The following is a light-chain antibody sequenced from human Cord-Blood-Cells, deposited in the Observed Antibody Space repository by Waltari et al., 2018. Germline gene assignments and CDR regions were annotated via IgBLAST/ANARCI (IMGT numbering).Light chain of an antibody. Sequence: SYELPQPHSVSVSPGQTASITCSGDKLGDKYACWYQQKPGQSPVLVIYQDSKRPSGIPVRFSGSNSGNTATLTISGTQAMDEADYYCQAWDSSTAVFGGGTKLTVL. J-gene: IGLJ3*02. CDR3: QAWDSSTAV. CDR2: QDS. CDR1: KLGDKY. V-gene: IGLV3-1*01.